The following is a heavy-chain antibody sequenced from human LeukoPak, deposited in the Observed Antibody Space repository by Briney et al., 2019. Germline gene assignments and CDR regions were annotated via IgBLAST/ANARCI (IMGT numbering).Heavy chain of an antibody. CDR1: GGSFSGYY. V-gene: IGHV4-34*01. CDR3: ARGGEGYHFGSASQDY. D-gene: IGHD3-10*01. Sequence: SETLSLTCTVYGGSFSGYYWSWIRQPPGKGLKWIGEINYSGSTNYNPSLKSRVTISVDTSRNQFSLKLSSVTAADTAIYYCARGGEGYHFGSASQDYWGRGTLVTVSS. J-gene: IGHJ4*02. CDR2: INYSGST.